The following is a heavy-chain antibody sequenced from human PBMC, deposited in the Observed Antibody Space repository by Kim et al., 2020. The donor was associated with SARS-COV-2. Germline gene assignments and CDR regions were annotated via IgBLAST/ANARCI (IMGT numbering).Heavy chain of an antibody. V-gene: IGHV4-39*01. CDR1: GGSISSSSYY. CDR2: IYYSGST. CDR3: ARRTRPKIFGVVIAYW. Sequence: SETLSLTCTVSGGSISSSSYYWGWIRQPPGKGLEWIGSIYYSGSTYYNPSLKSRVTISVDTSKNQFSLKLSSVTAADTAVYYCARRTRPKIFGVVIAYW. D-gene: IGHD3-3*01. J-gene: IGHJ2*01.